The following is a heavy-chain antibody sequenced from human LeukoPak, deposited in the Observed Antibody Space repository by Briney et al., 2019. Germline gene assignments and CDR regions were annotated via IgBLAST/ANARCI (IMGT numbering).Heavy chain of an antibody. CDR3: ARGSTQYSSGWYGLDY. Sequence: GGSLRLSCAASGSTFSSYAMSWVRQAPGKGLEWVSAISGSGGSTYYADSVKGRFTISRDNAKNTLYLQMNSLRAEDTAVYYCARGSTQYSSGWYGLDYWGQGTLVTVSS. D-gene: IGHD6-19*01. J-gene: IGHJ4*02. CDR1: GSTFSSYA. CDR2: ISGSGGST. V-gene: IGHV3-23*01.